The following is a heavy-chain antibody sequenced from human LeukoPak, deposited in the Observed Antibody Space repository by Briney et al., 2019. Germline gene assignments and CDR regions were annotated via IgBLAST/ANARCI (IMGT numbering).Heavy chain of an antibody. J-gene: IGHJ4*02. CDR3: ARAYCGGDCYSIGYLDY. V-gene: IGHV4-30-4*01. CDR2: IYYSGST. CDR1: GGSISSGDYY. Sequence: SETLSLTCTVSGGSISSGDYYWSWIRQPPGRGLEWIGYIYYSGSTYYNPSLKSRVTISVDTSKNQFSLKLSSVTAADTAVYYCARAYCGGDCYSIGYLDYWGQGTLATVSS. D-gene: IGHD2-21*02.